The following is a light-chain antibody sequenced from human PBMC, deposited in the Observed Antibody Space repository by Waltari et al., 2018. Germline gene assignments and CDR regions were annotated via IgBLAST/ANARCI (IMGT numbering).Light chain of an antibody. Sequence: DIVMTQSPDSLAVSLGERATIHCKSSQSLLYSSNNKNYLAWFQQKPGQPPKLLIYWASIRESGVPDRFSGSGSGTDFTLTISSLQAEDVAVYSCQHYSNPPLTFGGGTKVEIK. CDR1: QSLLYSSNNKNY. CDR3: QHYSNPPLT. CDR2: WAS. J-gene: IGKJ4*01. V-gene: IGKV4-1*01.